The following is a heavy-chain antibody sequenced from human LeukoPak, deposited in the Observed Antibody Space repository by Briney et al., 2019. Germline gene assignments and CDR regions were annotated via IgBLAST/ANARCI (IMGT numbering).Heavy chain of an antibody. Sequence: ASVTVSCTASGYIFTMYAKHWVRQVPGQRLEWMGWINAGNGNTKYSQKIQGRVTITRDTSASTAYMEVSSLRSEDTAVYYCARGIEASSGWYVIDYWGQGTLVTVSS. V-gene: IGHV1-3*01. CDR1: GYIFTMYA. CDR3: ARGIEASSGWYVIDY. D-gene: IGHD6-19*01. J-gene: IGHJ4*02. CDR2: INAGNGNT.